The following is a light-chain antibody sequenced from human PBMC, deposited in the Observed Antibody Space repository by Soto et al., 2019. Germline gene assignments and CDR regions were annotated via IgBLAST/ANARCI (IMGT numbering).Light chain of an antibody. CDR1: QSIGSW. V-gene: IGKV1-5*03. Sequence: DIQMTQSPSTLSASVGDRVTITCRATQSIGSWVAWYQQKPGKAPNLLIHKASNLESGVPSRFSGSGSGTEFTLTIRSLQPDGFATYSCQQYQSYPFTFLPWTKVEIK. CDR2: KAS. CDR3: QQYQSYPFT. J-gene: IGKJ3*01.